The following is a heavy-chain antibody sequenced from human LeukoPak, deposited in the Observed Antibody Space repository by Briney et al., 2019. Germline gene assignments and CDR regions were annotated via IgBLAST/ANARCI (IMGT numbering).Heavy chain of an antibody. CDR2: ITSTGGSA. Sequence: GGSLRLSCAASGFGFTNYYISWIRQAPGKGLEWVSYITSTGGSAFYADSVKGRFTISRDNAKNSLFLQMNSLRAEDTAVYYCARVMATIDFWGQGTLVSVSS. CDR1: GFGFTNYY. D-gene: IGHD5-12*01. V-gene: IGHV3-11*04. J-gene: IGHJ4*02. CDR3: ARVMATIDF.